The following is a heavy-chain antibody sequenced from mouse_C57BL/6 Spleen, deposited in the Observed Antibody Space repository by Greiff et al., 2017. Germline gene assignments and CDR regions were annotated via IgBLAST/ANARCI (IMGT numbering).Heavy chain of an antibody. Sequence: EVKLMESGPGLVKPSQSLSLTCSVTGYSITSGYYWNWIRQFPGNKLAWMGYISYDGSNNYNPSLKNRISITRDTSKNQFFLKLNSVTTEDTATYYCARRHYYGSSSWFAYWGQGTLVTVSA. CDR2: ISYDGSN. D-gene: IGHD1-1*01. CDR1: GYSITSGYY. J-gene: IGHJ3*01. CDR3: ARRHYYGSSSWFAY. V-gene: IGHV3-6*01.